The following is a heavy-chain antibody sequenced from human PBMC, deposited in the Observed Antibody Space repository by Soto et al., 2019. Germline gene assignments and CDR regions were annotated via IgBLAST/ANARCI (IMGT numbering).Heavy chain of an antibody. D-gene: IGHD2-15*01. J-gene: IGHJ4*02. CDR3: ARSLFLGYCSGGSCSGYDYIWGSYLDFTFDY. Sequence: GGSLRLSCAASGFTFSSYWMSWVRQAPGKGLEWVANIKQDGSEKYYVDSVKGRFTISRDNAKNSLYLQMNSLRAEDTAVYYCARSLFLGYCSGGSCSGYDYIWGSYLDFTFDYWGQGTLVTVSS. CDR1: GFTFSSYW. CDR2: IKQDGSEK. V-gene: IGHV3-7*01.